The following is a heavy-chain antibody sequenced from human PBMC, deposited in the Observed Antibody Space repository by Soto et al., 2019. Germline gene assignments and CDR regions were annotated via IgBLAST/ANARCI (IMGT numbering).Heavy chain of an antibody. Sequence: GGSLRLSCAAFGFTYNSYDMIWVRQVTGKGLEWIASMGRAGAREYSGSVKGRFIISRDNAKSSLYLQMDSLRVADTGVYYCTRATFGVGMDLWGHGTPVTVSS. CDR3: TRATFGVGMDL. CDR2: MGRAGAR. D-gene: IGHD3-10*01. J-gene: IGHJ6*02. CDR1: GFTYNSYD. V-gene: IGHV3-13*01.